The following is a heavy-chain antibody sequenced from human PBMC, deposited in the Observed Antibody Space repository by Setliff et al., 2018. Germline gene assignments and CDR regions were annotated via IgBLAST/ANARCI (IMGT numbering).Heavy chain of an antibody. CDR3: ARDQGGDYYDSSGYTTPFDY. J-gene: IGHJ4*02. V-gene: IGHV1-46*01. CDR2: INPSGGST. CDR1: GYTFPSYY. D-gene: IGHD3-22*01. Sequence: ASVKVSCKASGYTFPSYYMHWVRQAPGQGLEWMGIINPSGGSTSYAQKFQGRVTMTRDTSTSTAYMELRSLRSDDTAVYYCARDQGGDYYDSSGYTTPFDYWGQGTLVTVSS.